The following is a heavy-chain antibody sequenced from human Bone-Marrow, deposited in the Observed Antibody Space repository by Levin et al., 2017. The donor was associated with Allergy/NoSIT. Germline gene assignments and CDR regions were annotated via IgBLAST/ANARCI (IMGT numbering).Heavy chain of an antibody. CDR1: GGSLTYYY. Sequence: GSLRLSCGVYGGSLTYYYWTWVRQPPGKGLEWIGEINHSGRTNYNPSLKSRVTISVDTSKNQFSLNLNSVTAADTAVYYCARWGRDGYSWRWYFDLWGPGALVTVSS. CDR3: ARWGRDGYSWRWYFDL. D-gene: IGHD5-24*01. CDR2: INHSGRT. V-gene: IGHV4-34*01. J-gene: IGHJ2*01.